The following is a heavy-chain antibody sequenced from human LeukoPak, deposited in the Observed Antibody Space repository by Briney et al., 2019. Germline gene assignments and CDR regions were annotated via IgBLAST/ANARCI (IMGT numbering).Heavy chain of an antibody. CDR3: ARGRDGYNFGY. CDR1: GFTVSSNY. D-gene: IGHD5-24*01. J-gene: IGHJ4*02. Sequence: GGSLRLSCAASGFTVSSNYMSWVRQAPGKGLEWVSVIYSGGSTYYADSAKGRFTISRDNSKNTLYLQMNSVRAEDTAVYYCARGRDGYNFGYWGQGTLVTVSS. V-gene: IGHV3-53*01. CDR2: IYSGGST.